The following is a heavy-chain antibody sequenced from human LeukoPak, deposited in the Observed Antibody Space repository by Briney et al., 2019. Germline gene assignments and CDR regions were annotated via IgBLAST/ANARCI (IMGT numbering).Heavy chain of an antibody. V-gene: IGHV1-3*01. CDR3: ARDGLGYCSSTSCYRGFDP. CDR2: INAGNGNT. CDR1: GYTFTSYA. J-gene: IGHJ5*02. D-gene: IGHD2-2*01. Sequence: ASVKVSCKASGYTFTSYAMHWVRQAPGQRLEWMGWINAGNGNTKYSQKFQGRVTTTRDTSASTAYMELSSLRSEDTAVYYCARDGLGYCSSTSCYRGFDPWGQGTLVTVSS.